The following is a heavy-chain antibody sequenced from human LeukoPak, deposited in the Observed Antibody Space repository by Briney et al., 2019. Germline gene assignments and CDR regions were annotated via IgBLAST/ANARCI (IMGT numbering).Heavy chain of an antibody. J-gene: IGHJ4*02. V-gene: IGHV3-48*01. D-gene: IGHD2/OR15-2a*01. CDR1: GLTFTSYT. CDR2: ITSSSSTI. Sequence: QAGGSLRLSCAPSGLTFTSYTMHWVRQAPGKGLEWVSYITSSSSTIYYADSVKGRFTRSRDNAENSLYLQMNSLRAEDTAVYYCARNFDSWGQGTLVTVSS. CDR3: ARNFDS.